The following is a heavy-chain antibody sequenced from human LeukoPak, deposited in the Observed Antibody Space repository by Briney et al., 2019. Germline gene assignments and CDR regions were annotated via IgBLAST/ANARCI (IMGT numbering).Heavy chain of an antibody. Sequence: ASVKVSCKASGGTFSSYAISWVRQAPGQGLEWMGGFDPEDGETIYAQKFQGRVTMTEDTSTDTAYMELSSLRSEDTAVYYCATDPTFDYWGQGTLVTVSS. CDR2: FDPEDGET. J-gene: IGHJ4*02. CDR1: GGTFSSYA. V-gene: IGHV1-24*01. CDR3: ATDPTFDY.